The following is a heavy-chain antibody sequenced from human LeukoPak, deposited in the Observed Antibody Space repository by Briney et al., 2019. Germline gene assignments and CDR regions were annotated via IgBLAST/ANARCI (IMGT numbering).Heavy chain of an antibody. D-gene: IGHD1-14*01. CDR1: GYTFTNYY. J-gene: IGHJ4*02. V-gene: IGHV1-46*01. CDR2: INPSGDST. CDR3: ASDHPDRYFDY. Sequence: ASVKLSCKAPGYTFTNYYLHWVRQAPGQGLEWMGIINPSGDSTIYAQKFQGRVTMTRDTSTSTVHMELSSLRSEDKAVYYCASDHPDRYFDYWGQGTLVTVSS.